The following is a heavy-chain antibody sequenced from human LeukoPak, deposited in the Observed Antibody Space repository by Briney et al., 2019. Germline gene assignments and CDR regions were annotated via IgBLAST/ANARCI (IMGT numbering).Heavy chain of an antibody. CDR3: ATPGSIIVVVTRGGFDY. D-gene: IGHD3-22*01. Sequence: ASVKVSCKASGYTFTGYYMHWVRQAPGQGLEWMGWINPNSGGTNYAQKFQGRVTMTRDTSISTAYMEVSSLRSEDTAAYFCATPGSIIVVVTRGGFDYWGQGTLVTVSS. V-gene: IGHV1-2*02. CDR2: INPNSGGT. J-gene: IGHJ4*02. CDR1: GYTFTGYY.